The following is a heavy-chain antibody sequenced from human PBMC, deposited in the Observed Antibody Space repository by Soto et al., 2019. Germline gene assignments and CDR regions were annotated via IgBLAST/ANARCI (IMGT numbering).Heavy chain of an antibody. V-gene: IGHV4-59*08. D-gene: IGHD6-25*01. Sequence: SETLSLTCTVSGGSISSYYWSWIRQPPGKGLEWIGYIYYSGSTNYNPSLKSRVTISVDTSKNQFSLKLSSGTAADTAVYYCARHERAGAIDYWGQGTLVTVSS. CDR2: IYYSGST. CDR1: GGSISSYY. CDR3: ARHERAGAIDY. J-gene: IGHJ4*02.